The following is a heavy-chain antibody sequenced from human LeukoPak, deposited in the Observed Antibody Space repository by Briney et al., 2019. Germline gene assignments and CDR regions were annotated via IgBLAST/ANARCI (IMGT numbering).Heavy chain of an antibody. CDR1: GGSISSGGYY. CDR2: IYHSGST. Sequence: SETLSLTCTVSGGSISSGGYYWSWIRQPPGKGLEWIGYIYHSGSTYYNPSLKSRVTISVDRSKNQFSLKLSSVTAADTAVYYCASVAAAGTKGGSFDYWGQGTLVTVSS. CDR3: ASVAAAGTKGGSFDY. J-gene: IGHJ4*02. D-gene: IGHD6-13*01. V-gene: IGHV4-30-2*01.